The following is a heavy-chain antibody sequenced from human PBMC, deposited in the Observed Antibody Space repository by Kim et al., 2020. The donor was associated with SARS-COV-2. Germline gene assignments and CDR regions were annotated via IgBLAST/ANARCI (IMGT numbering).Heavy chain of an antibody. D-gene: IGHD3-10*01. V-gene: IGHV3-33*08. Sequence: GGSLRLSCAASGFTFSSYGMHWVRQAPGKGLEWVAVIWYDGSNKYYADSVKGRFTISRDNSKNTLYLQMNSLRAEDTAVYYCARGPITMVRGFIITHYFDYCGQGTLVTVSS. J-gene: IGHJ4*02. CDR1: GFTFSSYG. CDR2: IWYDGSNK. CDR3: ARGPITMVRGFIITHYFDY.